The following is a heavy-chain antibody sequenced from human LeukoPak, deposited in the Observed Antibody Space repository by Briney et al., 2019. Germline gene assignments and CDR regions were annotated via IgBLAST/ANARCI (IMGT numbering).Heavy chain of an antibody. CDR2: ISAYNGNT. V-gene: IGHV1-18*01. CDR1: GYTFTSYG. D-gene: IGHD3-3*01. Sequence: ASVKVSCKASGYTFTSYGISWVRQAPGQGLEWMGWISAYNGNTNYAQKLQGRVTMTTDTSTSTAYMELRSLRSDDTAVYYCARGRITIFGVVIIPLDYWGQGTLVTVYS. J-gene: IGHJ4*02. CDR3: ARGRITIFGVVIIPLDY.